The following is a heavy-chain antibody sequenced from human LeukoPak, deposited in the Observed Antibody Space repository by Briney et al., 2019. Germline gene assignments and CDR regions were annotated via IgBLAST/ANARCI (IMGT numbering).Heavy chain of an antibody. J-gene: IGHJ4*02. Sequence: SETLSLTCTVSGGSISSYYWSWIRQPPGKGLEWIGYIYYSGSTNYNPSLKSRVTISVDTSKNQFSLKLNSVTAADTAVYYCARRGYSSGLYYFEYWGQGSLVTVSS. CDR2: IYYSGST. D-gene: IGHD6-19*01. CDR1: GGSISSYY. V-gene: IGHV4-59*08. CDR3: ARRGYSSGLYYFEY.